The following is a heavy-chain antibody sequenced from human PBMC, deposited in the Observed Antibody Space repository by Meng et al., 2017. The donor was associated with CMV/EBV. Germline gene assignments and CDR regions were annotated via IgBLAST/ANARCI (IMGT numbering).Heavy chain of an antibody. Sequence: GGSLRLSCAASGFTFDVYTMHWVRQAPGKGLEWVPLISWDGGSTYYADSVKGRFTISRDNSKNSLYLQMNSLRTEDTALYYCAKEVFGTEGATYFDYWGQGTLVTVSS. CDR2: ISWDGGST. V-gene: IGHV3-43*01. D-gene: IGHD1-1*01. CDR1: GFTFDVYT. J-gene: IGHJ4*02. CDR3: AKEVFGTEGATYFDY.